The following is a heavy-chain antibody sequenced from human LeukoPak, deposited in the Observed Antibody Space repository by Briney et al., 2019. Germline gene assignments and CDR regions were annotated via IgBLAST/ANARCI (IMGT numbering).Heavy chain of an antibody. CDR3: ARDAFAFNM. CDR1: GFTFSAYA. V-gene: IGHV3-23*01. CDR2: ISGSGGST. Sequence: GGSLRLSCAASGFTFSAYAMNWVRQAPGKGLEWVSRISGSGGSTDYADSVKGRFTISRDNSKSTLYLQMNSLRPEDTAVYYCARDAFAFNMWGQGTVVIVSS. J-gene: IGHJ3*02.